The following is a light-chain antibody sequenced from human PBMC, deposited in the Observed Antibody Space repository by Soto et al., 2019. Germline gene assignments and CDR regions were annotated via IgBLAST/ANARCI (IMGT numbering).Light chain of an antibody. CDR3: SSYTTTDPYV. CDR2: EVS. J-gene: IGLJ1*01. Sequence: QSVLTRPASVSVSPGQSITSSCTGTSSDVGAYDYVSWYQQHPGKAPKYLIYEVSNRPSGISDRFSGSKSGTTASLTISALQAEDEADYYCSSYTTTDPYVFGTGTKVTVL. CDR1: SSDVGAYDY. V-gene: IGLV2-14*01.